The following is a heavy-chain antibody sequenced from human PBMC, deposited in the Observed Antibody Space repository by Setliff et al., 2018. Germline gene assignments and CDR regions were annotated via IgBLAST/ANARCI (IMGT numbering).Heavy chain of an antibody. CDR2: ISPYNGNT. V-gene: IGHV1-18*04. CDR3: ARSPALLGIVYLDP. J-gene: IGHJ5*02. Sequence: ASVKVSCKASGYSFTSYGITWVRQAPGQGPEWMGCISPYNGNTNYAQKFQDRVTMTTDTSTATVYMELKNLRSDDTAVYYCARSPALLGIVYLDPWGQGTRVTVSS. CDR1: GYSFTSYG. D-gene: IGHD2-15*01.